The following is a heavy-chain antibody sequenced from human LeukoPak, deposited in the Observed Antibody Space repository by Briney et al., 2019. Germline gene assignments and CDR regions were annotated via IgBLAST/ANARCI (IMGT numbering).Heavy chain of an antibody. Sequence: SVKVSCKASGGTFSSYAISWVRQAPGQGLEWMGGIIPIFGTANYAQKFQGRVTITTDESTSTAYMELSSLRSDDTAVYYCAREYSSRWYSPYYLDYWGQGTLVTVS. V-gene: IGHV1-69*05. CDR1: GGTFSSYA. CDR3: AREYSSRWYSPYYLDY. D-gene: IGHD6-13*01. J-gene: IGHJ4*02. CDR2: IIPIFGTA.